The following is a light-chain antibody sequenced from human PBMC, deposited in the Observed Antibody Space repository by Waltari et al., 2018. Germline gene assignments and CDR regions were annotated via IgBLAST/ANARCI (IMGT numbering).Light chain of an antibody. CDR3: AAWDDSLSGLV. CDR1: SSNIGSNY. J-gene: IGLJ3*02. V-gene: IGLV1-47*01. Sequence: QSVLTQPPSASGTPGQKVTISCNGSSSNIGSNYVYWYQQFPGTAPKLLIYKNNQRPSGVPDRFSDSKSGNSASLAINGLRSEDEADYYCAAWDDSLSGLVLGGGTKVTVL. CDR2: KNN.